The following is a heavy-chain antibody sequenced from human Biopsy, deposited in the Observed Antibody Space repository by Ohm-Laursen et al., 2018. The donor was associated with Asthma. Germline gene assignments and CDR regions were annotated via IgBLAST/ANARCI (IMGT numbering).Heavy chain of an antibody. Sequence: SLRLSCAASGFAVSRDYMFWVRQAPGKGLEWVSVIYSGGTSHTADSARGRFTISRDYSKNTLYLQMHSLGAEDTAVYYCARGDSSNWSHYYFDYWGQGTLVTVSS. CDR2: IYSGGTS. CDR1: GFAVSRDY. J-gene: IGHJ4*02. V-gene: IGHV3-53*01. CDR3: ARGDSSNWSHYYFDY. D-gene: IGHD3-22*01.